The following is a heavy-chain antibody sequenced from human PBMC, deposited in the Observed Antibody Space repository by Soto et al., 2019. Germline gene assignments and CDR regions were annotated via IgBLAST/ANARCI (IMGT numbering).Heavy chain of an antibody. D-gene: IGHD6-19*01. CDR3: ARAVAGTFGLAGY. Sequence: QVQLVESGGGVVQPGRSLRLYCAASGFTFSSYAMHWVRQAPGKGLEWVAVISYDGSNKYYADSVKGRFTISRDNSKNTLYLQMNSLSAEDTAVYYCARAVAGTFGLAGYWGQGTLVTVSS. CDR2: ISYDGSNK. V-gene: IGHV3-30-3*01. J-gene: IGHJ4*02. CDR1: GFTFSSYA.